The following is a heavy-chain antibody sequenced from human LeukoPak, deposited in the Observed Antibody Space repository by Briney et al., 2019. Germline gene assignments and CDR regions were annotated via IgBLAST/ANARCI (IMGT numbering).Heavy chain of an antibody. D-gene: IGHD1-26*01. V-gene: IGHV4-39*07. J-gene: IGHJ4*02. CDR1: GGSISSSRYY. Sequence: SETLSLTCTVSGGSISSSRYYRGWIRQPPGKGLEWIGSIYYSGSTYYSPSLESRVTISADTSKNQFSLKLSSVTAADTAVYYCARDVMYQDGSYYMSWYFDYWGQGTLVSVSS. CDR2: IYYSGST. CDR3: ARDVMYQDGSYYMSWYFDY.